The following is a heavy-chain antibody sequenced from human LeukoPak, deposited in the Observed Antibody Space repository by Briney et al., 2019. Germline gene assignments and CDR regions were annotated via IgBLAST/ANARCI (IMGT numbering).Heavy chain of an antibody. CDR2: INPSAAGT. V-gene: IGHV1-46*01. D-gene: IGHD3-10*01. J-gene: IGHJ3*02. Sequence: ASVKVSCKASGFTFTSYYINWVRQAPGQGLEWMGIINPSAAGTSYAQKFQGRVTMTSDTSTSTVYMELSSLRSEDTAVYYCARVMVRGVITDAFDIWGQGTMVTVSS. CDR3: ARVMVRGVITDAFDI. CDR1: GFTFTSYY.